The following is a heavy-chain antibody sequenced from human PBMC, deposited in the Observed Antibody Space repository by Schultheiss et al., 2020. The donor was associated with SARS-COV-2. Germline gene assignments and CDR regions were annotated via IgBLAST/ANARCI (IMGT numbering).Heavy chain of an antibody. CDR3: ARAWSSSRTGGMDV. CDR1: GFTFSSYG. CDR2: IWYDGSNK. J-gene: IGHJ6*02. D-gene: IGHD6-6*01. Sequence: GESLKISCAASGFTFSSYGMHWVRQAPGKGLEWVAVIWYDGSNKYYADSVKGRFTISRDNSKNTLYLQMNSLRDEDTAVYYCARAWSSSRTGGMDVWGQGTTVTVSS. V-gene: IGHV3-33*08.